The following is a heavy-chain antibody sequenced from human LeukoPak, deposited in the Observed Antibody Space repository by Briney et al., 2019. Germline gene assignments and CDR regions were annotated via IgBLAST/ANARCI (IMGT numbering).Heavy chain of an antibody. CDR2: IYYSGST. Sequence: SETLSLTCAVSGDSISGYYWSWIRQPPGKGLEWIGYIYYSGSTNYNPSLKSRVTISLDRSKNQFSLKLSSVTAADTAVYYCATRGSGSPFDPWGQGTLVTVSS. J-gene: IGHJ5*02. V-gene: IGHV4-59*01. CDR3: ATRGSGSPFDP. CDR1: GDSISGYY. D-gene: IGHD3-10*01.